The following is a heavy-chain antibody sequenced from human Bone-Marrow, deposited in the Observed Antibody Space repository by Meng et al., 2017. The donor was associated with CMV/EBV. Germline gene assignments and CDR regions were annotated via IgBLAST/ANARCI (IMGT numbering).Heavy chain of an antibody. V-gene: IGHV3-15*01. Sequence: GGSLRLSCAASGFSFTNAWMSWVRQAPGKGLEWVGRIKSKTDGGTTDYAAPVKGRFTISRDDSKNTLYLEMNSLKTEDTAVYYCATGPLRYCSSSSCPAYFDHWGQGTWVTVSS. CDR2: IKSKTDGGTT. J-gene: IGHJ4*02. CDR3: ATGPLRYCSSSSCPAYFDH. D-gene: IGHD2-15*01. CDR1: GFSFTNAW.